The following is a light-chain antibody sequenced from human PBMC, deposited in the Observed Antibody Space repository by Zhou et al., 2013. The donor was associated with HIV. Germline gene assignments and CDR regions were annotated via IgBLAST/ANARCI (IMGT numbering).Light chain of an antibody. CDR1: QDISNY. J-gene: IGKJ2*01. CDR2: DAS. V-gene: IGKV1-33*01. Sequence: DIQMTQSPSSLSASVGDRVTITCQASQDISNYLNWYQQKPGKAPKLLIYDASSLETGVPSRFSGSGSGADFTFTISSLQPEDIATYYCHQYDTLPYTFGQGTKLEIK. CDR3: HQYDTLPYT.